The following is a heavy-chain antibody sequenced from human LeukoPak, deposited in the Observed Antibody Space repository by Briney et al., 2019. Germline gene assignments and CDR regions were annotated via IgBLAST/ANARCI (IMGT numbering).Heavy chain of an antibody. CDR1: GYTFTSYY. V-gene: IGHV1-46*01. D-gene: IGHD3-22*01. Sequence: ASVKVSCKASGYTFTSYYMHWVRQAPGQGLEGMGIINPSGGSTSYAQKFQGRVTMTRDMSTSTVYMELSSLRSEDTAVYYCARGAYYYDSSGYYYDEVDYWGQGTLVTVSS. CDR3: ARGAYYYDSSGYYYDEVDY. CDR2: INPSGGST. J-gene: IGHJ4*02.